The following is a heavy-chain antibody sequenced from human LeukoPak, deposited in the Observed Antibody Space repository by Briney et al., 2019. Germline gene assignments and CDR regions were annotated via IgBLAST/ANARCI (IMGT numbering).Heavy chain of an antibody. CDR1: GFTFSSFG. CDR2: IWYDASNK. V-gene: IGHV3-33*03. J-gene: IGHJ5*02. Sequence: PGGSLRLSCAASGFTFSSFGMHWVRQAPGKGLEWVAVIWYDASNKYYADSVKGRFTISRDNSKNTLYLQMNSLRAEDTAVYYCAKCSGYYVDNWFDPWGQGTLVSVSS. CDR3: AKCSGYYVDNWFDP. D-gene: IGHD3-22*01.